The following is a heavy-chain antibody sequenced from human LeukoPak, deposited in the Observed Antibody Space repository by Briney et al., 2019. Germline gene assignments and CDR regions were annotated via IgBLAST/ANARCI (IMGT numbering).Heavy chain of an antibody. Sequence: GRSLRLSCAASGFTFSSYGMHWVRQAPGKGLEWVSSISSSSSYIYYADSVKGRFTISRDNAKNSLYLQMNSLRAEDTAVYYCARDQAGEYYYGSGSYYKGRVFDYWGQGTLVTVSS. D-gene: IGHD3-10*01. CDR3: ARDQAGEYYYGSGSYYKGRVFDY. J-gene: IGHJ4*02. CDR1: GFTFSSYG. CDR2: ISSSSSYI. V-gene: IGHV3-21*01.